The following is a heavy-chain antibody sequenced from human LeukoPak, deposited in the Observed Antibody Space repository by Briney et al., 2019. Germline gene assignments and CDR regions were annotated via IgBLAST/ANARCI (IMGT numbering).Heavy chain of an antibody. J-gene: IGHJ3*02. CDR2: TYYTGDA. CDR3: ARGLAHDDCDAFDI. Sequence: PSETLSLTCTVSGGSINNYYWSWIRQAPGKGLQWIGYTYYTGDATYNPSLKSRVSISVDTSNNQFSLKLNSVTAADTAVYYCARGLAHDDCDAFDIWGQGTMVTVSS. CDR1: GGSINNYY. V-gene: IGHV4-59*01. D-gene: IGHD1-1*01.